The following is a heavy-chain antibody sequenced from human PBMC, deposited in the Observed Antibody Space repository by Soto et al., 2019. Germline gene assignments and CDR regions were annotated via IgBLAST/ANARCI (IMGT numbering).Heavy chain of an antibody. D-gene: IGHD2-15*01. CDR2: IYAGGDT. V-gene: IGHV3-53*01. Sequence: GGSLRLSCAASGFTVSDNYVTWVRQAPGKGLEWVSVIYAGGDTFHADSVKGRFTISRDTSENMVYLQMRSLRVEDTAVYHCARGLGFCSGGACYEYWGQGTVVTVSS. CDR1: GFTVSDNY. J-gene: IGHJ4*02. CDR3: ARGLGFCSGGACYEY.